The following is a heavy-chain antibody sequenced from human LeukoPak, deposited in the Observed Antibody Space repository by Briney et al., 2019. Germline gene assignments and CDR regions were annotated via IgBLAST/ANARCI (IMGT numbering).Heavy chain of an antibody. D-gene: IGHD6-19*01. CDR2: ISSSSSYI. Sequence: GSLRLSCAASGFTFSSYSMNWVRQAPGKGLEWVSSISSSSSYIYYADSVKGRFTISRDNAKNSLYLQMNSLRAEDTAVYYCARDVYSSGWYSSYYFDYWGQGTLVTVSS. V-gene: IGHV3-21*01. CDR1: GFTFSSYS. CDR3: ARDVYSSGWYSSYYFDY. J-gene: IGHJ4*02.